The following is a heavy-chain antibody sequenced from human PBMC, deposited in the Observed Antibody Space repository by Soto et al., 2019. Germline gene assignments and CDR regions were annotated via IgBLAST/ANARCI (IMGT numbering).Heavy chain of an antibody. Sequence: EVQLVESGGGLVKPGGSLRLSCAVSGFTFSTYSMNWVRQAPGKGLEWVSYIDRSSSYMYYADSLKGRFTISRDNAKNSLYLEMNSLRVEDTAVYYCARGWRERGFDYWGQGILVTVSS. CDR2: IDRSSSYM. J-gene: IGHJ4*02. D-gene: IGHD1-26*01. CDR1: GFTFSTYS. V-gene: IGHV3-21*01. CDR3: ARGWRERGFDY.